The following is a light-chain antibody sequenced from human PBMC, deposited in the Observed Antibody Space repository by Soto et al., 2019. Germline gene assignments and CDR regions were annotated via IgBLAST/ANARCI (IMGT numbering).Light chain of an antibody. CDR2: AVS. Sequence: QSVLTQPPSASGSPGQSVTISCTGTSSDVGGYNYVSWYQQHPGKAPKFMIYAVSKRPSGVPDRFSGSKSGNTASLTVSGLQAEDEADYYCSSYAGSNNLYVFGTGTKVTVL. CDR3: SSYAGSNNLYV. CDR1: SSDVGGYNY. V-gene: IGLV2-8*01. J-gene: IGLJ1*01.